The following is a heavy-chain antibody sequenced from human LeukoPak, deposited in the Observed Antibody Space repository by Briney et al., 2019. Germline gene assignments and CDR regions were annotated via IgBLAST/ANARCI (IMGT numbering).Heavy chain of an antibody. Sequence: SETLSLTCAVSGYSISRAFHWGWVRQSPGKGLECLGNIFHTGTTYYNPSLKSRLTISLGTSKNQFSLKLDSVTAADTAVYYCARAGPFCSGGSCYFDSWGQGTLVTVSS. D-gene: IGHD2-15*01. CDR1: GYSISRAFH. CDR2: IFHTGTT. V-gene: IGHV4-38-2*01. CDR3: ARAGPFCSGGSCYFDS. J-gene: IGHJ4*02.